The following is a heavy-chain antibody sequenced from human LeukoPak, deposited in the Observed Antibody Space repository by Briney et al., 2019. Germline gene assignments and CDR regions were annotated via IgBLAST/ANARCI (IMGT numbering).Heavy chain of an antibody. CDR2: INPSGGST. CDR3: ARGYYYESSGDYPGGDY. D-gene: IGHD3-22*01. Sequence: ASVKVSCKASGYTFTNYYMYWVRQAPGQGLEWMGIINPSGGSTSYAEKFQGRVTMTRDTSTSTVYMELRSQRSEDTAVYYCARGYYYESSGDYPGGDYWGQGTLVTVSS. V-gene: IGHV1-46*01. J-gene: IGHJ4*02. CDR1: GYTFTNYY.